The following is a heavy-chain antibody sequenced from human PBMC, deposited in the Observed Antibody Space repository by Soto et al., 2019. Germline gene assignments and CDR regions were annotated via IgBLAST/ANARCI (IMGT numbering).Heavy chain of an antibody. CDR3: ARAPHYDILTGYYNYFDY. CDR2: IYYSGSA. Sequence: SETLSLTCTVSGGSISSGHYSWSWIRQPPGKGLEWIGYIYYSGSAYYNPSLKSRVTISADTSKNHFSLKLSSVTAADTAVYYCARAPHYDILTGYYNYFDYWGQGTLVTVSS. J-gene: IGHJ4*02. CDR1: GGSISSGHYS. V-gene: IGHV4-30-4*01. D-gene: IGHD3-9*01.